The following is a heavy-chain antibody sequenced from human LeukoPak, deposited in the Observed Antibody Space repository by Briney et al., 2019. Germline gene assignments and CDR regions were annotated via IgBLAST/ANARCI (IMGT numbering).Heavy chain of an antibody. J-gene: IGHJ5*02. CDR3: VRIVNERAGSRQRWFDP. CDR2: IFPGGEK. V-gene: IGHV2-26*01. D-gene: IGHD2-15*01. CDR1: GFSLSDGRMG. Sequence: ASGPLLVKPTETLTLTCTVSGFSLSDGRMGVTWIRQPPGKALEWIAHIFPGGEKVSNTSLKTRLTISKDTSRSQVILSMTNVDPADTATYFCVRIVNERAGSRQRWFDPWGQGILVIVSS.